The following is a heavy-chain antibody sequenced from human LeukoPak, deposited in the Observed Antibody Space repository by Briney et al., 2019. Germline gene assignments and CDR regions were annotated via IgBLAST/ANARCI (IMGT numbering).Heavy chain of an antibody. CDR2: IKQDGSTK. CDR1: GFTFSNYW. CDR3: ASDPPWTNDAFDI. D-gene: IGHD1-1*01. V-gene: IGHV3-7*01. J-gene: IGHJ3*02. Sequence: GGSLRLSCAASGFTFSNYWMTWVRQAPGKGLEWVANIKQDGSTKYYVDSVKGRFAISRDNAKNSLYLQMSGLRAEDTAVYYCASDPPWTNDAFDIWGQGTMVTVSS.